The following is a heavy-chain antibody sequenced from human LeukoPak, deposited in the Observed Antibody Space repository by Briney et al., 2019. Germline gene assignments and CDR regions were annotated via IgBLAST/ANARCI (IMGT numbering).Heavy chain of an antibody. D-gene: IGHD1-26*01. CDR2: INHSGST. CDR1: GGSFSGYY. Sequence: QPSETLSLTRAVYGGSFSGYYWSWIRQPPGKGLEWIGEINHSGSTNYNPSLKSRVTISVDTSKNQFSLKLSSVTAADTAVYYCARGITGSYSNNWFDPWGQGTLVTVSS. J-gene: IGHJ5*02. CDR3: ARGITGSYSNNWFDP. V-gene: IGHV4-34*01.